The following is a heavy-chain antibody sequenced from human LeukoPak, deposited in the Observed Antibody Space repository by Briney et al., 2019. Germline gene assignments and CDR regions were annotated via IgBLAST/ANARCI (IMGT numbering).Heavy chain of an antibody. CDR1: GFTFSSYS. J-gene: IGHJ6*01. D-gene: IGHD2-2*01. CDR2: ISSSSSYI. Sequence: GGSLRLSCAASGFTFSSYSMNWVRQAPGKGLEWVSSISSSSSYIYYADSVKGRFTISRDNAKNSLYLQMNSLRAEDTAVYYCAREYCSSASCYDYYYGMDVWGQGTTVTVSS. CDR3: AREYCSSASCYDYYYGMDV. V-gene: IGHV3-21*01.